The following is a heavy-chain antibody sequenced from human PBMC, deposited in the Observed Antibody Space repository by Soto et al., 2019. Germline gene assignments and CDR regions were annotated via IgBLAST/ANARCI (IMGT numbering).Heavy chain of an antibody. CDR2: IFPLDSDI. J-gene: IGHJ6*02. D-gene: IGHD2-15*01. Sequence: GESLKISCKGSGYSFTSYWIGWVRQMPGKGLEWMGNIFPLDSDIRYSPSFEGQVTISADKSTNTAYLQWASLKASDTAMYYCARERLGYCSGGSCYHYYYGMDVWGQGTTVTVSS. CDR3: ARERLGYCSGGSCYHYYYGMDV. V-gene: IGHV5-51*01. CDR1: GYSFTSYW.